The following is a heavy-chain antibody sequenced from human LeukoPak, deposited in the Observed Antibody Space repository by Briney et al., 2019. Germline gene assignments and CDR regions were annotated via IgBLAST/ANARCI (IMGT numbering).Heavy chain of an antibody. CDR1: GFTFSSYA. CDR2: ISGSGGST. J-gene: IGHJ3*02. CDR3: ATQRSDSGSYIMNAFDI. Sequence: TGGSLRLSCAASGFTFSSYAMSWVRQAPGKGLEWVSAISGSGGSTYYADSVKGRFTISRDNSKNTLYLQMNSLRAEDTAVYYCATQRSDSGSYIMNAFDIWGQGTMVTVSS. V-gene: IGHV3-23*01. D-gene: IGHD1-26*01.